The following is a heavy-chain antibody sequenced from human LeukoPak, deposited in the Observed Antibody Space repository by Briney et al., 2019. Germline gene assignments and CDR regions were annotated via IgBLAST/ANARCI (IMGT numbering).Heavy chain of an antibody. Sequence: GGSLRLSCTASGFTFSSFGMSWVRQSPGKGLEWVAYMSHGGTLEKYADSVKGRFTISRDNSQNTLNMQMNSLRAEDTAVYYCAKPRGGAAPQAFDYWGQGTLVTVSS. CDR3: AKPRGGAAPQAFDY. CDR2: MSHGGTLE. D-gene: IGHD6-6*01. V-gene: IGHV3-30*02. J-gene: IGHJ4*02. CDR1: GFTFSSFG.